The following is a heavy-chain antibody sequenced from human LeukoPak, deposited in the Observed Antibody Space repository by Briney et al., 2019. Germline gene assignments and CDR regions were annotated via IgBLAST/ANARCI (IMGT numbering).Heavy chain of an antibody. CDR1: GGTFSSYA. V-gene: IGHV1-69*01. CDR2: IIPIFGTA. J-gene: IGHJ4*02. CDR3: ARINYGDYYFDY. D-gene: IGHD4-17*01. Sequence: SSVKVSCKASGGTFSSYAISWVRQAPGQGLEWMGGIIPIFGTANYAQKFQGRVTITPDESTSTAYMELSSLRSEDTAVYYCARINYGDYYFDYWGQGTLVTVSS.